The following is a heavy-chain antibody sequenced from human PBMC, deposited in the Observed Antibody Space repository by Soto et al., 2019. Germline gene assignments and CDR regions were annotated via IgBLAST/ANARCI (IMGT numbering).Heavy chain of an antibody. V-gene: IGHV1-69*02. J-gene: IGHJ4*02. Sequence: QVQLVQSGAEVKKPGSSVKVSCKASGGTFSSYTISWVRQAPGQGLEWMGRIIPILGIANYAQKFQGRVTITADKSTSTAYMELSSLRSEDTAVYYCASDSGYAVWSDYWGQGTLVTVSS. CDR2: IIPILGIA. CDR3: ASDSGYAVWSDY. D-gene: IGHD5-12*01. CDR1: GGTFSSYT.